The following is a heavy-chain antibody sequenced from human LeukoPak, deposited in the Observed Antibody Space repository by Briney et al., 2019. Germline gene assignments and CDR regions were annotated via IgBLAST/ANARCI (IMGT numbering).Heavy chain of an antibody. CDR2: IYYSGST. V-gene: IGHV4-59*01. D-gene: IGHD3-3*01. CDR1: GGSISSYY. CDR3: ARVGSGYHTYWFDP. Sequence: SETLSLTCTVSGGSISSYYWSLIRQPPGKGLEWIGYIYYSGSTNYNPSLKSRVTISVDTSKNQFSLKLSSVTAADTAVYYCARVGSGYHTYWFDPRGQGTLVTVSS. J-gene: IGHJ5*02.